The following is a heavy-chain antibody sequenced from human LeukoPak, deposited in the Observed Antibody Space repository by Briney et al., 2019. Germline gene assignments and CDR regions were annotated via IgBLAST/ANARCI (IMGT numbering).Heavy chain of an antibody. D-gene: IGHD5-24*01. CDR3: ARDGIRYLESPRWFDP. CDR2: ISYDGSNK. J-gene: IGHJ5*02. CDR1: GYTFSSYA. V-gene: IGHV3-30-3*01. Sequence: PGGSLRLSCAASGYTFSSYAMHWVRQAPGKGLEWVAVISYDGSNKYYADSVKGRFTISRDNSKNTLYLQMDRLRAEDTAVYYCARDGIRYLESPRWFDPWGQGTLVIVSS.